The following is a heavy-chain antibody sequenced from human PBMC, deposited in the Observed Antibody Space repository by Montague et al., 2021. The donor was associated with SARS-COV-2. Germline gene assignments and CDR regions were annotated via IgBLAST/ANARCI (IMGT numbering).Heavy chain of an antibody. J-gene: IGHJ6*03. CDR2: IYYSGST. Sequence: TLSLTCTVSGGSISSGGYYWSWLRQHPGKGLEWIGYIYYSGSTYSNPSLKSRVTISVDTSKNQFSLKLSSVTAADTAVYYCASTYGGNLGYYYYYMDVWGKGTTVTVSS. CDR1: GGSISSGGYY. D-gene: IGHD4-23*01. V-gene: IGHV4-31*03. CDR3: ASTYGGNLGYYYYYMDV.